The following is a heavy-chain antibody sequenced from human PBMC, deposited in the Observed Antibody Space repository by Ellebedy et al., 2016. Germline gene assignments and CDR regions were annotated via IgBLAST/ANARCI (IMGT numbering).Heavy chain of an antibody. V-gene: IGHV3-9*01. CDR3: AKGDAGYDSDAFDI. D-gene: IGHD2-2*01. CDR2: ISWNSGSI. CDR1: GFTFDDYA. Sequence: LSLXXAASGFTFDDYAMHWVRQAPGKGLEWVSGISWNSGSIGYADSVKGRFTISRDNAKNSLYLQMNSLRAEDTALYYCAKGDAGYDSDAFDIWGQGTMVTVSS. J-gene: IGHJ3*02.